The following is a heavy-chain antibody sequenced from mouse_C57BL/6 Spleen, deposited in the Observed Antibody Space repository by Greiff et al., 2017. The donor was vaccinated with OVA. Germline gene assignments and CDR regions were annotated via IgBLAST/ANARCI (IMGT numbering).Heavy chain of an antibody. V-gene: IGHV1-53*01. CDR2: INPSNGGT. CDR3: ARDGTTVVATDPFAY. Sequence: QVHVKQPGTELVKPGASVKLSCKASGYTFTSYWMHWVKQRPGQGLEWIGNINPSNGGTNYNEKFKSKATLTVDKSSSTAYMQLSSLTSEDSAVYYCARDGTTVVATDPFAYWGQGTLVTVSA. D-gene: IGHD1-1*01. CDR1: GYTFTSYW. J-gene: IGHJ3*01.